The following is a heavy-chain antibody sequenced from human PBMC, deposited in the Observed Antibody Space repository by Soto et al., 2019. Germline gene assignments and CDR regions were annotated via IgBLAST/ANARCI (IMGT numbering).Heavy chain of an antibody. CDR2: IYYSGST. CDR1: GGSISSYY. J-gene: IGHJ4*02. Sequence: SETLSLTCTVSGGSISSYYWIWIRQPPGKGLEWTGYIYYSGSTNYNPSLKSRVTISVDTSKNQFSLKLSSVTAADTAVYYCARDLIGETFEYWGQGTLVTVSS. D-gene: IGHD3-22*01. CDR3: ARDLIGETFEY. V-gene: IGHV4-59*01.